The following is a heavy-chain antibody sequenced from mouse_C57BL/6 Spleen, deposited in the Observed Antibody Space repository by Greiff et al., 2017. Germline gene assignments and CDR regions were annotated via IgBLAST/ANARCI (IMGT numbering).Heavy chain of an antibody. J-gene: IGHJ3*01. CDR3: ARAYSNYAWFAY. Sequence: VQLQQSGPELVKPGASVKIPCKASGYTFTDYNMDWVKQSHGKSLEWIGDINPNNGGTIYNQKFKGKATLTVDKSSSTAYMALRSLTSEDTAVYYCARAYSNYAWFAYWGQGTLVTVSA. CDR1: GYTFTDYN. V-gene: IGHV1-18*01. CDR2: INPNNGGT. D-gene: IGHD2-5*01.